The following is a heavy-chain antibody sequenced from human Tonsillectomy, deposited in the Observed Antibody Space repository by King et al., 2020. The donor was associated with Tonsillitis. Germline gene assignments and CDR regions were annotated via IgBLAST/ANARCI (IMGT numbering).Heavy chain of an antibody. CDR3: VRQDAAGNSYFVGY. J-gene: IGHJ4*02. CDR1: GFTLSKYS. Sequence: VQLVESGGGVVQPGRSLRLSCAASGFTLSKYSMHWVRQAPGKGLEWVAVLSYDGSKKYYADSVKGRFTISRDNSKDTLSLQMSSLRADDTAVYYCVRQDAAGNSYFVGYGGQGTLGTDSP. D-gene: IGHD3-9*01. V-gene: IGHV3-30*04. CDR2: LSYDGSKK.